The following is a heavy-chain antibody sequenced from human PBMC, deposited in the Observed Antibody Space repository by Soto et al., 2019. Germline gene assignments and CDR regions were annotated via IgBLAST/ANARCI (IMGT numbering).Heavy chain of an antibody. CDR1: GDSVSSNSAA. CDR3: ARGRYCSGGSCYGENAFDI. V-gene: IGHV6-1*01. Sequence: QSQTLSLTCAISGDSVSSNSAAWNWIRQSPSRGLEWLGRTYYRSKWYNDYAVSVKSRITINPATSKNQFSLQLNSVTPEDTAVYSCARGRYCSGGSCYGENAFDIWGQGTMVTVSS. D-gene: IGHD2-15*01. CDR2: TYYRSKWYN. J-gene: IGHJ3*02.